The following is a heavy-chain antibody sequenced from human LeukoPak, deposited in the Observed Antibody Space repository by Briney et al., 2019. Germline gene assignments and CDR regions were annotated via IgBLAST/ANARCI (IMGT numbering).Heavy chain of an antibody. J-gene: IGHJ6*03. CDR3: TRCGVDDYGDYYYYMDV. V-gene: IGHV3-49*04. CDR2: IRSKAYGGTT. D-gene: IGHD4-17*01. CDR1: GFTFGDYA. Sequence: GGSLRLSCTASGFTFGDYAMSWVRQAPGKGLEWVGFIRSKAYGGTTEYAASVKGRFTISRDDSKSIAYLQMNSLKTEDTAVYYCTRCGVDDYGDYYYYMDVWGKGTTVTISS.